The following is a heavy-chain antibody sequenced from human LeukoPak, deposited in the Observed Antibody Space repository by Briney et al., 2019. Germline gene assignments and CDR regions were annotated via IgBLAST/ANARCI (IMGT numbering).Heavy chain of an antibody. D-gene: IGHD6-19*01. V-gene: IGHV3-23*01. CDR3: AKIRAPSGWFNSDY. Sequence: GGSLRLSCAASRFTFSNYVMSWVRRAPGKGLEWVSGISGSGDSTYYADSVKGRFTISRDNSKNTLYLQVNSLRLEDTAAYYCAKIRAPSGWFNSDYWGQGTLVTVSS. CDR2: ISGSGDST. J-gene: IGHJ4*02. CDR1: RFTFSNYV.